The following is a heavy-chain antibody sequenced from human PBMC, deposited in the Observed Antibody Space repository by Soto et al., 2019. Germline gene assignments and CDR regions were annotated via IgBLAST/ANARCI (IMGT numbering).Heavy chain of an antibody. CDR3: FSGYYPWYFDY. D-gene: IGHD3-22*01. CDR2: IYYSGST. J-gene: IGHJ4*02. V-gene: IGHV4-39*01. Sequence: SETLSLTCTVSGGSISGSSYYWGWIRQPPGKGLEWIGSIYYSGSTYYNPSLKSRVTISVDTSKNQFSLKLSSVTAADTAVYYYFSGYYPWYFDYWGQGTLVTVSS. CDR1: GGSISGSSYY.